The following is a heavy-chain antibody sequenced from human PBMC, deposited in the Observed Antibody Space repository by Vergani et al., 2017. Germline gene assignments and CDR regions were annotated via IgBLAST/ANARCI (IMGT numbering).Heavy chain of an antibody. CDR1: GGSISSGGYY. CDR2: IYYSGST. V-gene: IGHV4-31*03. Sequence: QVQLQESGPGLVKPSQTLSLTCTVSGGSISSGGYYWRWIRQHPVKGLEWIGYIYYSGSTYYNPSLKSRVTISVDTSKNQFSLKLSSVTAADTAVYYCARELGPEQIFDYWGQGTLVTVSS. CDR3: ARELGPEQIFDY. J-gene: IGHJ4*02. D-gene: IGHD1/OR15-1a*01.